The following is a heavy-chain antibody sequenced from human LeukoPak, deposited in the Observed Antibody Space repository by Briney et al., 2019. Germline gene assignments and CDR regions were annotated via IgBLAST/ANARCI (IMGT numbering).Heavy chain of an antibody. V-gene: IGHV4-59*01. CDR2: VYYSGNT. CDR1: GGSISNYY. D-gene: IGHD3-10*01. CDR3: ARGDYYGSGSLIFDS. J-gene: IGHJ4*02. Sequence: SETLSLTCTVSGGSISNYYWSWIRQPPGKELEGVGCVYYSGNTKYNPSLKSRVTISVDTPKSQFSLKVSSVTAADTAVYYCARGDYYGSGSLIFDSWGQGTLVTVSS.